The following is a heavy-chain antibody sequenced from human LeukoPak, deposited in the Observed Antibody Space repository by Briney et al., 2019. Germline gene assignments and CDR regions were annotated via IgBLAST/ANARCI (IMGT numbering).Heavy chain of an antibody. CDR1: GFTFSSYS. J-gene: IGHJ4*02. CDR3: ARREYSSSWPDDY. D-gene: IGHD6-13*01. Sequence: GGSLRLSRAASGFTFSSYSMNWVRQAPGKGLEWVSSISSSSSYIYYADLVKGRFTISRDNAKNSLYLQMNSLRAEDTAVYYCARREYSSSWPDDYWGQGTLVTVSS. CDR2: ISSSSSYI. V-gene: IGHV3-21*01.